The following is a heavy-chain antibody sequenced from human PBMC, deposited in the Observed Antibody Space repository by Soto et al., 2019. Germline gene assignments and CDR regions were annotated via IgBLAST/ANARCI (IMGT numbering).Heavy chain of an antibody. V-gene: IGHV5-10-1*01. CDR2: IDPIDSYT. CDR3: ARLAAAVDV. D-gene: IGHD6-13*01. Sequence: PGESLKISCKGSGYSFTSYWITWVRQMPGNGLEWMGRIDPIDSYTDYSPSFQGHVTISADKSIGTAYLQWSSLKASDTAVYYCARLAAAVDVWGQGTTVTVSS. CDR1: GYSFTSYW. J-gene: IGHJ6*02.